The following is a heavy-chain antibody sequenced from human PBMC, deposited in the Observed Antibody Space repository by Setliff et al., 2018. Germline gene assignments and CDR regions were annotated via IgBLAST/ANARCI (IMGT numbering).Heavy chain of an antibody. CDR3: SRLVRYCTTTTCQSVPGAEV. V-gene: IGHV1-18*01. CDR1: GYTFSHSG. CDR2: ISVYSGNT. Sequence: ASVKVSCKASGYTFSHSGITWVRQAPGQGLEWMGWISVYSGNTNYAQKLQGRVTMTTDASTNTAYMELRGLTSDDTAVYYCSRLVRYCTTTTCQSVPGAEVWGQGTLVTVSS. D-gene: IGHD2-8*01. J-gene: IGHJ4*02.